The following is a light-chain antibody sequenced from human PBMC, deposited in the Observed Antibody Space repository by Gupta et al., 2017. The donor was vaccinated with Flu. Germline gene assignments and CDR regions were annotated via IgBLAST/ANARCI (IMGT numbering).Light chain of an antibody. CDR3: RQCAHCPWA. Sequence: VTLGEPASNACSTSRGRVYSHRSTIWDGFQQKPGQSPRRLISMVSHRESGVPDKCSGSGSGTELTLKFSRVEADDVGVYSGRQCAHCPWAFGPGTKVEIK. CDR2: MVS. CDR1: RGRVYSHRSTI. J-gene: IGKJ1*01. V-gene: IGKV2-30*01.